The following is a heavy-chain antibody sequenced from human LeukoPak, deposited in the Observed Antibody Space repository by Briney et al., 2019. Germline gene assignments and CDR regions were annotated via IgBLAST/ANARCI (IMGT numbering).Heavy chain of an antibody. D-gene: IGHD1-26*01. CDR3: VRWDRPSGFDP. Sequence: GESLKISCKSSGYSFPNYWIGWVRQMPGRGLEWMGIIYPGDSDTRYRPSFQGQVTISADKSISTAYLQWSSLKASDTAMYYCVRWDRPSGFDPWGQRTLVTVSS. CDR2: IYPGDSDT. V-gene: IGHV5-51*01. J-gene: IGHJ5*02. CDR1: GYSFPNYW.